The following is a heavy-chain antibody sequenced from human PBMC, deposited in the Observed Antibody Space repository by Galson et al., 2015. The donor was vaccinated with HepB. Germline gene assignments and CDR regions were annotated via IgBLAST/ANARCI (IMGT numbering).Heavy chain of an antibody. V-gene: IGHV3-7*01. J-gene: IGHJ6*02. CDR1: GFIFSSYW. D-gene: IGHD3-10*01. CDR3: AREPGYYYGPPGYYGMDV. CDR2: IKQDGSNK. Sequence: SLRLSCAASGFIFSSYWMSWVRQAPGKGLEWVANIKQDGSNKDYADSVKGRFTISRDNSTNALYLQMKSLRAEDTAVYYCAREPGYYYGPPGYYGMDVWGQGTTVTVSS.